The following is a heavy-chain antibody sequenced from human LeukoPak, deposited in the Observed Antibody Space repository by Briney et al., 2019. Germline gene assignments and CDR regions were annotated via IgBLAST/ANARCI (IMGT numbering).Heavy chain of an antibody. CDR1: GGSFSGYY. J-gene: IGHJ5*02. Sequence: SETLSLTCSVYGGSFSGYYWSWNRQHPGKGLEWIGYIYYSGRTYYNPSLKTRLTISVDTSKNQFSLKLSSVTAADTAVYYCARVTSAGGWWFGPWGQGTLVTVSS. V-gene: IGHV4-31*03. CDR2: IYYSGRT. CDR3: ARVTSAGGWWFGP. D-gene: IGHD2-15*01.